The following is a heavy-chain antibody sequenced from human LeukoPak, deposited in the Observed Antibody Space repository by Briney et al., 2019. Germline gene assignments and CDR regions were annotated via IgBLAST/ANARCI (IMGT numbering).Heavy chain of an antibody. Sequence: PSETLSLTCTVSGGSISSYYWSWIRQPAGKGLEWIGRIYTSGSTNYNPSLKSRVTMSVDTSKNQFSLKLSSVTAADTAVYYCARDQFIAAAGTGAFDIWGQGTMVTVPS. CDR1: GGSISSYY. CDR2: IYTSGST. CDR3: ARDQFIAAAGTGAFDI. V-gene: IGHV4-4*07. J-gene: IGHJ3*02. D-gene: IGHD6-13*01.